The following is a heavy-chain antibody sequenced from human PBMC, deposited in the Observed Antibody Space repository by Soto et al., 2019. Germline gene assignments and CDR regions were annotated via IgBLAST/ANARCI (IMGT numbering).Heavy chain of an antibody. Sequence: GGSLRLSCAASGFTFRTFAMHWVRQAPGMGLEWVAIIYFDGSEQYYGESVKGRFTISRDNSKDTVFLQMNSLRAEDTAVYYCFRDQDTSPPRAFDLWGQGTKVTVSS. V-gene: IGHV3-33*01. CDR3: FRDQDTSPPRAFDL. CDR2: IYFDGSEQ. CDR1: GFTFRTFA. J-gene: IGHJ3*01.